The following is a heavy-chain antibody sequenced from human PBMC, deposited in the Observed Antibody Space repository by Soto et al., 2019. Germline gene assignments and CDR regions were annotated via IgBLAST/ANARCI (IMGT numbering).Heavy chain of an antibody. Sequence: SETLSLTCTVSGGSISSGDYYWSWIRQPPGKGLEWIGYIYYSGSTYYNPSLKSRVTLSVDTSKNQFSLKLSSVTAADTAVYYCARDLGTGTTDNWFDPWGQGTLVTVSS. D-gene: IGHD1-7*01. J-gene: IGHJ5*02. CDR2: IYYSGST. CDR3: ARDLGTGTTDNWFDP. CDR1: GGSISSGDYY. V-gene: IGHV4-30-4*01.